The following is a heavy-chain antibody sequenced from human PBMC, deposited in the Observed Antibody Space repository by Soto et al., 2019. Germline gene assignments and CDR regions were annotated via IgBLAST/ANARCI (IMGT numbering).Heavy chain of an antibody. D-gene: IGHD3-22*01. J-gene: IGHJ6*02. CDR2: ISGSGGST. V-gene: IGHV3-23*01. CDR3: AARGVYDRAYYYGMDV. Sequence: GGSLRLSCAASGFTFSSYAMSWVRQAPGKGLEWVSAISGSGGSTYYADSVKGRFTISRDNSKNTLYLQMNSLRAEDTAVYYCAARGVYDRAYYYGMDVWGQGTTVTVSS. CDR1: GFTFSSYA.